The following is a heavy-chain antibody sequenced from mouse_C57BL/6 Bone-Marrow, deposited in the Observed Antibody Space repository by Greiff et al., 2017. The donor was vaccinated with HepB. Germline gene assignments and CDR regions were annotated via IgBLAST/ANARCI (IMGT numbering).Heavy chain of an antibody. CDR1: GFTFSSYA. J-gene: IGHJ4*01. Sequence: DVQLQESGGGLVKPGGSLKLSCAASGFTFSSYAMSWVRQTPEKRLEWVATISDGGSYTYYPDNVKGRFTISRDNAKNNLYLQMSHLKSEDTAMYYCARDEIPYYYGSSLYYAMDYWGQGTSVTVSS. D-gene: IGHD1-1*01. V-gene: IGHV5-4*01. CDR3: ARDEIPYYYGSSLYYAMDY. CDR2: ISDGGSYT.